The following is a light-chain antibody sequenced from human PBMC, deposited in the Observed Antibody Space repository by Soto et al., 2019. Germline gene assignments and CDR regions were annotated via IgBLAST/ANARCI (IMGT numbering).Light chain of an antibody. CDR3: QQYDKWPGT. Sequence: EIVMTQSPGTLSVSPGESATLSCRASQSVSSNLAWLQQKPGQAPRLLIYGASTRATGIPSRFSGSGSGREFTVTISSLQSEDSAIYYCQQYDKWPGTFGQGTKLEIK. CDR2: GAS. CDR1: QSVSSN. V-gene: IGKV3-15*01. J-gene: IGKJ1*01.